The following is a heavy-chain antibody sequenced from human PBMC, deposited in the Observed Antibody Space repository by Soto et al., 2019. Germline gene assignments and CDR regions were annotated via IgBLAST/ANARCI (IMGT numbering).Heavy chain of an antibody. CDR3: ARDSGSYMYVSD. J-gene: IGHJ4*02. V-gene: IGHV1-18*01. CDR1: GYTFTSSG. Sequence: QVQLVQSGAEVKKPGASVKVSCKASGYTFTSSGFSWVRQAPGQGLEWMAWISAYNGETHYAQKCQGRVTMTTDTHTNTAYMELRSLRSDDTAVYYCARDSGSYMYVSDWGEGTLVSVST. CDR2: ISAYNGET. D-gene: IGHD1-26*01.